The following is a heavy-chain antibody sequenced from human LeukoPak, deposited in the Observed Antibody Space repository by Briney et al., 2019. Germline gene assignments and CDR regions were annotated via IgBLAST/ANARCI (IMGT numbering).Heavy chain of an antibody. CDR3: ARLGSEFLSFEP. V-gene: IGHV3-48*03. D-gene: IGHD3-16*01. J-gene: IGHJ5*02. CDR2: ISSSGSTI. CDR1: GFTFSSYE. Sequence: PGGSLRLSCAASGFTFSSYEMNWVRQAPGKGLEWVSYISSSGSTIYYADSVKGRFTISRDNAKNSLYLQMNSLRAEDTAVYYCARLGSEFLSFEPWGQGTLVTVSS.